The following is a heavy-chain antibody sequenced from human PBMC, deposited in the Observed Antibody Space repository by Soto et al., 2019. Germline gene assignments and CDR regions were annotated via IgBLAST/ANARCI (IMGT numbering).Heavy chain of an antibody. V-gene: IGHV1-24*01. J-gene: IGHJ4*02. D-gene: IGHD3-3*01. CDR3: ATVSITIFGVVIPFDD. CDR1: GYTLTELS. CDR2: FDPEDGET. Sequence: ASVKVSCKVSGYTLTELSMHWVRQAPGKGLEWMGGFDPEDGETIYAQKFQGRVTMTEDTSTDTAYMELSSLRSEDTAVYYCATVSITIFGVVIPFDDWGQGTLVTVSA.